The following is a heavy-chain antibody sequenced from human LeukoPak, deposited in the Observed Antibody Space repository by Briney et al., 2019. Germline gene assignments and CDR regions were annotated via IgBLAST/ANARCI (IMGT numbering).Heavy chain of an antibody. CDR2: IYYSGST. Sequence: SETLSLTCTVSGESISGFYWNWIRQPPGKGLEWLGYIYYSGSTNYNPSLKSRVSISIDTSKNQFSLKLSSVTAADTAVYYCARQGCSSTSCYSYYYYYYMDVWGKGTTVTVSS. D-gene: IGHD2-2*02. V-gene: IGHV4-59*08. CDR3: ARQGCSSTSCYSYYYYYYMDV. CDR1: GESISGFY. J-gene: IGHJ6*03.